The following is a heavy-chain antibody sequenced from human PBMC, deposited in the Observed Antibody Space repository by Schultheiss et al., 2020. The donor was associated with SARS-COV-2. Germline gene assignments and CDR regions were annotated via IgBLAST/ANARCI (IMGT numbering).Heavy chain of an antibody. CDR2: IFPSGVT. CDR1: GGSNDSYY. V-gene: IGHV4-4*07. D-gene: IGHD1-26*01. Sequence: SETLSLTCTVSGGSNDSYYWSWIRQPAGKGLEWIGRIFPSGVTNYNPSLKSRVNMSADMSKNQFSLKLSSVTAADTAVYYCARERRIVTDTPPYHYHMDAWGKGTTVTVSS. J-gene: IGHJ6*03. CDR3: ARERRIVTDTPPYHYHMDA.